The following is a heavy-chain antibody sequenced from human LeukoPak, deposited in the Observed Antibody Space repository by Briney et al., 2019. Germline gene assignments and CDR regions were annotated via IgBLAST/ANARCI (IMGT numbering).Heavy chain of an antibody. CDR1: GFTFSIYW. V-gene: IGHV3-7*03. CDR3: VRDDRGIAVGTRDH. J-gene: IGHJ4*02. D-gene: IGHD6-19*01. CDR2: INPDGTEK. Sequence: GGSLRLSCAASGFTFSIYWMIWVRQAPGKGLEWVATINPDGTEKRYVDSVKGRFTISRDNGKNSLYLQMNSLRAEDTAVYYCVRDDRGIAVGTRDHGAQGTLVTVSP.